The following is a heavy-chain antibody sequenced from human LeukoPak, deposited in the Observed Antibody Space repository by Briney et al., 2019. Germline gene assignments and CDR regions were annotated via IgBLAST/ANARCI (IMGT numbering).Heavy chain of an antibody. CDR3: AKDENDFWSGYYREYYFDY. CDR2: ISYDGSNK. V-gene: IGHV3-30*18. Sequence: AGAFLRLSWAAAVVTFSSYCVHWVRKAPCKGLEWVEVISYDGSNKYYADSVKGRFTISRDNSKNTLYLQMNSLRAEDTAVYYCAKDENDFWSGYYREYYFDYWGQGTLVTVSS. CDR1: VVTFSSYC. D-gene: IGHD3-3*01. J-gene: IGHJ4*02.